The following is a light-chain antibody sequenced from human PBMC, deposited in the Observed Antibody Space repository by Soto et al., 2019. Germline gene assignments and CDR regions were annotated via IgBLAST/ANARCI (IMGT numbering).Light chain of an antibody. CDR2: GVS. V-gene: IGKV3D-15*01. J-gene: IGKJ3*01. CDR3: QQYNNWPRT. Sequence: EIVMTQSPATLSVSPGERATLSCRASQSVSSNLAWYQQKPGQAPRLLLYGVSTRATGIPARFSGSGSGTDFTLTISSLQSEEFASYYFQQYNNWPRTFGPGTKVDVK. CDR1: QSVSSN.